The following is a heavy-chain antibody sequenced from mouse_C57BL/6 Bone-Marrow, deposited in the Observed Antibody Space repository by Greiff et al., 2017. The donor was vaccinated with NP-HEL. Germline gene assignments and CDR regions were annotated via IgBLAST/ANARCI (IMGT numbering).Heavy chain of an antibody. J-gene: IGHJ4*01. CDR3: ARHLITTVVSRGYAMDY. V-gene: IGHV5-9*01. CDR2: ISGGGGNT. Sequence: EVQGVESGGGLVKPGGSLKLSCAASGFTFSSYTMSWVRQTPEKRLEWVATISGGGGNTYYPDSVKGRFTISRDNAKNTLYLQMSSLRSEDTALYYCARHLITTVVSRGYAMDYWGQGTSVTVSS. D-gene: IGHD1-1*01. CDR1: GFTFSSYT.